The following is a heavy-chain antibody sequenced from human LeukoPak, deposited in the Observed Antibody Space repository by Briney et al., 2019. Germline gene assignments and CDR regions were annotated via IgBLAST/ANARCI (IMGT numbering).Heavy chain of an antibody. D-gene: IGHD2-2*03. CDR1: GFTFSRYA. CDR2: IWYDGNNK. J-gene: IGHJ4*02. V-gene: IGHV3-33*01. CDR3: ARASWISTADAVW. Sequence: PGRPLRLSCAASGFTFSRYAMHWVRQAPGKGLEWVTLIWYDGNNKYYADSVKGRFTISRDNSKNTLYLQMNSLRAEDTAVYYCARASWISTADAVWWGQGTQVTVSS.